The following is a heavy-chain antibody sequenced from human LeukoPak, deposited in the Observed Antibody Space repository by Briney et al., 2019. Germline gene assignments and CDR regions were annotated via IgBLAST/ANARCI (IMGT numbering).Heavy chain of an antibody. J-gene: IGHJ4*02. V-gene: IGHV3-33*06. CDR1: GFTFRNYG. CDR2: IWYGGSNN. Sequence: GGSLRLSCVASGFTFRNYGMHWVRKAPGKGLEWVAVIWYGGSNNYYADSVKGRSTVSRDNSKNTLYLQMNSLRAEDTAVYYCAKDEDYGDYVLSYWGQGTLVTVSS. D-gene: IGHD4-17*01. CDR3: AKDEDYGDYVLSY.